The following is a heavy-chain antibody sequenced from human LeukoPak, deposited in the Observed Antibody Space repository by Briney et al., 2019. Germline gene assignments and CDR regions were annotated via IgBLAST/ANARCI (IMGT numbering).Heavy chain of an antibody. Sequence: PGGSLRLSCVASGFTFSNYWMLWVRQAPGEGLMWVSLISTDGKSTRYAESVKGRFTISRDNAKNALYLQMDILRVEDTALYFCVRDYQFIQEVWGQGTTVTVSS. CDR2: ISTDGKST. CDR3: VRDYQFIQEV. CDR1: GFTFSNYW. J-gene: IGHJ6*02. V-gene: IGHV3-74*01. D-gene: IGHD2-2*01.